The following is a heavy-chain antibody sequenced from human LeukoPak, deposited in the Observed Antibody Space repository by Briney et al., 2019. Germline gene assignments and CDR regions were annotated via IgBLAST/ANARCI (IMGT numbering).Heavy chain of an antibody. V-gene: IGHV4-38-2*02. J-gene: IGHJ4*02. CDR3: ARQGSGYYYPYYFDY. CDR2: IYYSGNT. CDR1: GYSIYSGYY. Sequence: SETLSLTCTISGYSIYSGYYWGWIRQPPGKGLEWIGNIYYSGNTYYNPSLKSRVTISVDTSKNQFSLKLSSVTAADTAVYYCARQGSGYYYPYYFDYWGQGTLVTVFS. D-gene: IGHD3-22*01.